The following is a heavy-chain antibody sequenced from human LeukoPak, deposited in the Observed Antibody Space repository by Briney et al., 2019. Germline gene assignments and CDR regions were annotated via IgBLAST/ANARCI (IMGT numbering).Heavy chain of an antibody. CDR3: ARVVGMATMGVAVDY. CDR2: INPSGGST. Sequence: ASVKVSCKASGYTFTSYYMHWVRQAPGQGLEWMGIINPSGGSTSYAQKFQGRVTMTRDTSTSTVYMELSSLRSEDTAVYYCARVVGMATMGVAVDYWGQGTLVTVSS. V-gene: IGHV1-46*01. J-gene: IGHJ4*02. D-gene: IGHD5-24*01. CDR1: GYTFTSYY.